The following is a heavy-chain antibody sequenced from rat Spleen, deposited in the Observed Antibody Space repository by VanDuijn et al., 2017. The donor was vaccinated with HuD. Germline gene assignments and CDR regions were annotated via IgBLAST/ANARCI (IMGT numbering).Heavy chain of an antibody. CDR2: ISYDGSDT. D-gene: IGHD2-2*01. CDR1: GFTFTDFY. J-gene: IGHJ1*01. Sequence: EVQLVESDGGLVQPGRSLKLSCAASGFTFTDFYMAWVRQAPTKGLEWVATISYDGSDTYYRDSVKGRFSISRDDAKSTLYLQMDSLRSEDMATYHCARAGYLRDWYFDFWGPGAMVTVSS. V-gene: IGHV5-29*01. CDR3: ARAGYLRDWYFDF.